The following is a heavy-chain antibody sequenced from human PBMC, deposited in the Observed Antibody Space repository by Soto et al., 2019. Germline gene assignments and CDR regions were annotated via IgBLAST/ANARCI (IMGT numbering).Heavy chain of an antibody. CDR2: IGGSGGRQ. V-gene: IGHV3-23*01. J-gene: IGHJ4*02. Sequence: GGSLRLSGAASGFTFSSYAMSGVRQAPGKGLEWVSAIGGSGGRQYYADSVQCRFTISRDNSKNTLYLQMNSLRAEDTAVYYCAKRPDYGDYVTFSYFDYWGQGTLVTVSS. D-gene: IGHD4-17*01. CDR3: AKRPDYGDYVTFSYFDY. CDR1: GFTFSSYA.